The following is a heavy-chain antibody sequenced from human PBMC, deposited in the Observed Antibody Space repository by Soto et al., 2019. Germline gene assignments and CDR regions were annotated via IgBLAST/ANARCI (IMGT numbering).Heavy chain of an antibody. Sequence: SETLSLTCTVSGGSISSYCWSWIRQPPGKGLEWIGYIYYSGSTNYNPSLKSRVTISVDTSKNQFSLKLSSVTAADTAVYYCAGIPDYDFWSGYPNFDYWGQGTLVTVSS. CDR2: IYYSGST. CDR3: AGIPDYDFWSGYPNFDY. V-gene: IGHV4-59*08. CDR1: GGSISSYC. D-gene: IGHD3-3*01. J-gene: IGHJ4*02.